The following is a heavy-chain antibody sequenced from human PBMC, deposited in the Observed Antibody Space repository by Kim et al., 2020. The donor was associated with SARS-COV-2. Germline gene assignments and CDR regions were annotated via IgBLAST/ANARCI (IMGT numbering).Heavy chain of an antibody. V-gene: IGHV1-69*04. Sequence: FQGRVTITADKSTSTAYMELSSLRSEDTAVYYCARDRYGGNSGWCYFDYWGQGTLVTVSS. CDR3: ARDRYGGNSGWCYFDY. D-gene: IGHD2-21*02. J-gene: IGHJ4*02.